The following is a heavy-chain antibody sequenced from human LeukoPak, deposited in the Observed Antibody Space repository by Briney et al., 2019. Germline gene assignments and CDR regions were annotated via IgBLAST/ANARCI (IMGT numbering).Heavy chain of an antibody. Sequence: PGGSLRLSCAASGFTFSNYDMHWVRQAPGKGLEWVAVIWYDGSNEYYADSVKGRFTISRDNSKNTLSLQMNSLRAEDTAVYYCARGNNPSYFDYRGQGTLVTVSS. V-gene: IGHV3-33*01. J-gene: IGHJ4*02. CDR2: IWYDGSNE. D-gene: IGHD1-14*01. CDR1: GFTFSNYD. CDR3: ARGNNPSYFDY.